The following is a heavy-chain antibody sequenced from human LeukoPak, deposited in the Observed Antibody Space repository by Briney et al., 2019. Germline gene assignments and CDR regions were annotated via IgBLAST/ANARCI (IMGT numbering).Heavy chain of an antibody. D-gene: IGHD2-2*01. V-gene: IGHV3-30-3*01. CDR3: AKEAFLCSSTSCYSADYYFDY. CDR2: ILYDGNNK. CDR1: GFTFSDYT. Sequence: GGSLRLSCAASGFTFSDYTMHWVRQAPGKGLEWVAVILYDGNNKYYTDSVRGRFTISRDNSKNTLYLQMNSLRAEDTAVYYCAKEAFLCSSTSCYSADYYFDYWGQGTLVTVSS. J-gene: IGHJ4*02.